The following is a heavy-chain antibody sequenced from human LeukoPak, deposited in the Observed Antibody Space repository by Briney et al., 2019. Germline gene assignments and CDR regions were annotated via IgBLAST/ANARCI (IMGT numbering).Heavy chain of an antibody. CDR1: GGSISNYY. D-gene: IGHD6-19*01. Sequence: SETLSLTCTVSGGSISNYYWSCIRQPPRKGLEWIGYIFYTGTTNYNFSLKSRLTISVDTSKNQFSLRLTSVTAADTAVYYCARGWGSFDYWGQGPLVTASS. V-gene: IGHV4-59*01. CDR2: IFYTGTT. CDR3: ARGWGSFDY. J-gene: IGHJ4*02.